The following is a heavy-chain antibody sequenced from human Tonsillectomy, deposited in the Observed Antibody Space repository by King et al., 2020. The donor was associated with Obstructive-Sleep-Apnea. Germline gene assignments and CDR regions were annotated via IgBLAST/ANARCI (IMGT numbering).Heavy chain of an antibody. CDR3: ARPRQIAATVGAEYFQH. CDR2: IIPLLGIA. V-gene: IGHV1-69*10. D-gene: IGHD2-15*01. CDR1: GGTFSSYA. J-gene: IGHJ1*01. Sequence: VQLVESGAEVKKPGSSVKVSCKASGGTFSSYAISWVRQAPGQGLEWMGGIIPLLGIANYAQKFQGRVTITADKSTSTAYMELSSLRSEDTAVYYCARPRQIAATVGAEYFQHWGQGTLVTVSS.